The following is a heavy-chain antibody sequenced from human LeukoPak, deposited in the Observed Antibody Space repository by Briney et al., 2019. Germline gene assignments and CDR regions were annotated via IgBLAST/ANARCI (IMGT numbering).Heavy chain of an antibody. CDR2: IYYTGST. J-gene: IGHJ4*02. Sequence: SETLSLTCSVSGGSISYYWVWIRQPPGKGLEWIGSIYYTGSTYYNPSLKSRVTLSLDTSNKRFSLKLNSVTAADTAVYYCARALGTSLVDYWGQGTLVTVSS. CDR3: ARALGTSLVDY. D-gene: IGHD2/OR15-2a*01. V-gene: IGHV4-39*07. CDR1: GGSISYY.